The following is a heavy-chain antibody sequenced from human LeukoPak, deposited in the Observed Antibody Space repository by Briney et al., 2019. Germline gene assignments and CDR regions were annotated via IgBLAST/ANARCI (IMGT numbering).Heavy chain of an antibody. Sequence: GGSLRLSCAASGFTFSSYGMHWVRQAPGKGLEWVAVIWYDGSNKYYADSVKGRFTISRDNSKNTLYLQMNSLRAEDTAVYYCAIFSWASYVLTDYWGQGTLVTVSS. D-gene: IGHD3-16*01. CDR3: AIFSWASYVLTDY. V-gene: IGHV3-33*01. J-gene: IGHJ4*02. CDR1: GFTFSSYG. CDR2: IWYDGSNK.